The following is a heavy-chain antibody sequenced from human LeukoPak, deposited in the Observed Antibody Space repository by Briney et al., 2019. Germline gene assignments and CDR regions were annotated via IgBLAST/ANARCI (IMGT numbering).Heavy chain of an antibody. V-gene: IGHV3-23*01. J-gene: IGHJ4*02. CDR3: AKVAPLVGAMGYYFDY. Sequence: GSLRLSCAASGFTFSSYAMSWVRQAPGKGLEWVSAISGSGGSTYYADSVKGRFTISRDNSKNTLYLQMSSLRVEDTAVYYCAKVAPLVGAMGYYFDYWGQGTLVTVSS. D-gene: IGHD1-26*01. CDR2: ISGSGGST. CDR1: GFTFSSYA.